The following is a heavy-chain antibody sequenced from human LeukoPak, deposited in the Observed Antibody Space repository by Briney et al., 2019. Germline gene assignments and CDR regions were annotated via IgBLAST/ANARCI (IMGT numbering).Heavy chain of an antibody. CDR1: GGSFSGYY. V-gene: IGHV4-34*01. CDR3: ARGDKRYYYGSGSYYGFDY. J-gene: IGHJ4*02. CDR2: IKHRGST. Sequence: SETLSLICAVYGGSFSGYYWSWIRQPPGKGREGLGEIKHRGSTNYNPSLKSRVTISVDTSTNQFSLKLSSVTAADTAVYYCARGDKRYYYGSGSYYGFDYWGQGTLVTVSS. D-gene: IGHD3-10*01.